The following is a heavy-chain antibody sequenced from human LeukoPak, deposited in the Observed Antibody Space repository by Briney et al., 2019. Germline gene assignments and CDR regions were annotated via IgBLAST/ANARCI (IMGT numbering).Heavy chain of an antibody. D-gene: IGHD3-3*01. Sequence: GGSLRLSCAASGFTVSSNYMSWVRQAPGKGLEWVSVIYSGGSTYYADSVKGRFTISRDNSKNTLYLQMNSLRAEDTAVYYCARGLEWLLFDYWGQGTLVTVSS. J-gene: IGHJ4*02. V-gene: IGHV3-53*05. CDR1: GFTVSSNY. CDR3: ARGLEWLLFDY. CDR2: IYSGGST.